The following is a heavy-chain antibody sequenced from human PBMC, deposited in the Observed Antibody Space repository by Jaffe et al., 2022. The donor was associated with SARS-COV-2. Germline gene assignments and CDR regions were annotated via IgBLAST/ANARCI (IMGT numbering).Heavy chain of an antibody. CDR3: ARDNFGTNIGNAFDI. CDR2: IFHDGSNT. Sequence: QVQLVESGGGVVQPGTSLRLSCEASGFRFSNYAMHWVRQAPGKGLEWVADIFHDGSNTYYADSVKGRFTISRDDSKNTLFLQMNSLRREDTAVYYCARDNFGTNIGNAFDIWGQGTMVTVSS. CDR1: GFRFSNYA. J-gene: IGHJ3*02. V-gene: IGHV3-30*04. D-gene: IGHD2-8*01.